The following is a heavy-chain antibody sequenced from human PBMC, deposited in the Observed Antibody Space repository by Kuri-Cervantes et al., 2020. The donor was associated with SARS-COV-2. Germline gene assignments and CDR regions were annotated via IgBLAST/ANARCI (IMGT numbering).Heavy chain of an antibody. CDR2: IKQDGSEE. D-gene: IGHD1-26*01. J-gene: IGHJ4*02. V-gene: IGHV3-7*03. CDR3: ARTYSGSYYGYPDY. CDR1: GFIFSNDW. Sequence: LSLTCAASGFIFSNDWMTWVRQAPGKGLEWVANIKQDGSEEYYVDSLKGRFTISRDNAKKSLYLQMNSLRAEDTALYYCARTYSGSYYGYPDYWGQGTLVTVSS.